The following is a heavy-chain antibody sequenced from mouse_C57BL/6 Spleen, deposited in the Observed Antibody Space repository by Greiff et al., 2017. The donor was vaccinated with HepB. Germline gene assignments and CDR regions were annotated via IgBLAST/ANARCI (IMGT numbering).Heavy chain of an antibody. CDR1: GYTFTDYY. J-gene: IGHJ4*01. Sequence: EVQLQQSGPELVKPGASVKISCKASGYTFTDYYMNWVKQSHGKSLEWIGDINPNNGGTSYNQKFKGKATLTVDKSSSKAYMEPRSLTSEDSAVYYCAKVGYGRGYAMDYWGQGTSVTVSS. CDR3: AKVGYGRGYAMDY. CDR2: INPNNGGT. V-gene: IGHV1-26*01. D-gene: IGHD1-1*01.